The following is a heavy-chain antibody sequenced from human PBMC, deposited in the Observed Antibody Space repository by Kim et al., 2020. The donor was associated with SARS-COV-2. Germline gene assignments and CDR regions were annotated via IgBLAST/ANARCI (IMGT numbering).Heavy chain of an antibody. CDR1: GFTVSSNY. Sequence: GGSLRLSCAASGFTVSSNYMSWVRQAPGKGLEWVSVIYSGGSTYYADSVKGRFTISRHNSKNTLYLQMNSLRAEDTAVYYCARVKYTAMVSGWFDPWGQGTLVTVSS. D-gene: IGHD5-18*01. CDR2: IYSGGST. V-gene: IGHV3-53*04. CDR3: ARVKYTAMVSGWFDP. J-gene: IGHJ5*02.